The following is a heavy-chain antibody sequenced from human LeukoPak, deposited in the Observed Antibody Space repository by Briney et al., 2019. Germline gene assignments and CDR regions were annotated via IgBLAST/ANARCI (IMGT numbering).Heavy chain of an antibody. CDR1: GFTFSNYA. Sequence: GGSLRLSCAASGFTFSNYAMSWVRQAPGKGLEWVSAISTSGGGTYYADSVKGRFTISRDNSKNTLYLQMNSLRAEDTAVYYCAKGCSVEYRVSDYWGQGTLVTVSS. J-gene: IGHJ4*02. CDR2: ISTSGGGT. D-gene: IGHD6-6*01. V-gene: IGHV3-23*01. CDR3: AKGCSVEYRVSDY.